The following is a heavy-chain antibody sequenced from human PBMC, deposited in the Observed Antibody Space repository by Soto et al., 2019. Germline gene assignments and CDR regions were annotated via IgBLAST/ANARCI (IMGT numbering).Heavy chain of an antibody. D-gene: IGHD3-10*01. Sequence: SETLSITGAVSGGAVSGGDYYWSWIRQPPGKGLEWIGYIYYSGSTYYNPSLKSRVTISVDTSKNQFSLKLSSVTAADTAVYYCARVGAPYGSGSYYNDYWGQGTLVTVSS. CDR2: IYYSGST. V-gene: IGHV4-30-4*01. CDR3: ARVGAPYGSGSYYNDY. CDR1: GGAVSGGDYY. J-gene: IGHJ4*02.